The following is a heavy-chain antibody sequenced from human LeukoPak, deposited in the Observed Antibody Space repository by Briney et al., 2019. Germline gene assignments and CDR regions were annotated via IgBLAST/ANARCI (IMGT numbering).Heavy chain of an antibody. CDR3: ARDDYGGNSVSDY. J-gene: IGHJ4*02. D-gene: IGHD4-23*01. CDR2: INWNGGST. V-gene: IGHV3-20*04. Sequence: PGGSLRLSCAASGFTFDDYGVSWVRQAAGKGLEWVSGINWNGGSTGYAGTVKGRFPVSRDNAKNSLYLQMNSLRAEDTALYYCARDDYGGNSVSDYWGQGTLVTVSS. CDR1: GFTFDDYG.